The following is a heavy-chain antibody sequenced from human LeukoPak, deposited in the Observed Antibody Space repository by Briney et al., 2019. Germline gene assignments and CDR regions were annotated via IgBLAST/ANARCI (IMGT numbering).Heavy chain of an antibody. J-gene: IGHJ6*02. Sequence: SVKVSCKVSVGTFSNYGINWGRQAPGHGLEWVGGLVPLFGTSQYAQKFQDRVTTTADESTATAYMELSSLRSDDTAVYFCARGDIVVVSPTVSHTSRMDDWGHGTTVTVSS. D-gene: IGHD2-21*01. CDR2: LVPLFGTS. CDR1: VGTFSNYG. CDR3: ARGDIVVVSPTVSHTSRMDD. V-gene: IGHV1-69*13.